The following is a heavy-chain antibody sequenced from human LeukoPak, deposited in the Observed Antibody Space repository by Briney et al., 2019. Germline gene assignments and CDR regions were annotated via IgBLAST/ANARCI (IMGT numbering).Heavy chain of an antibody. CDR1: GGSISSGDYY. D-gene: IGHD5-18*01. J-gene: IGHJ4*02. CDR3: ARERGGYSYGSRPFDY. Sequence: SETLSLTCTVSGGSISSGDYYWGWIRQPPGKGLEWIGYIYYSGSTYYNPSLKSRVTISVDTSKNQFSLKLSSVTAADTAVYYCARERGGYSYGSRPFDYWGQGTLVTVSS. V-gene: IGHV4-30-4*01. CDR2: IYYSGST.